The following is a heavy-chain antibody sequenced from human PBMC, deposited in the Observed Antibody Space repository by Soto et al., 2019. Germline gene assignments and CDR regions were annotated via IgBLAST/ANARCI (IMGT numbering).Heavy chain of an antibody. CDR1: GFTFSSYS. CDR2: ISYDGGNK. Sequence: GGSLRLSCAASGFTFSSYSMNWVRQAPGKGLEWVAVISYDGGNKYYADSVKGRFTISRDNSKNTLYLQMNSLRAEDTAVYYCAKDQGGYSYGFDYWGQGTLVTVSS. D-gene: IGHD5-18*01. CDR3: AKDQGGYSYGFDY. V-gene: IGHV3-30*18. J-gene: IGHJ4*02.